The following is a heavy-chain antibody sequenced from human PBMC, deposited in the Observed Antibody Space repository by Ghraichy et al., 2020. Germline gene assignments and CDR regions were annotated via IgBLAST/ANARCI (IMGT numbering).Heavy chain of an antibody. CDR3: AKASSSSWYAEKKS. Sequence: GSLRLSCAASGFTFSSYAMSWVRQAPGKGLEWVSAISGSGGSTYYADSVKGRFTISRDNSKNTLYLQMNSLRAEDTAVYYCAKASSSSWYAEKKSWGQGTMVTVSS. V-gene: IGHV3-23*01. J-gene: IGHJ3*01. CDR1: GFTFSSYA. CDR2: ISGSGGST. D-gene: IGHD6-13*01.